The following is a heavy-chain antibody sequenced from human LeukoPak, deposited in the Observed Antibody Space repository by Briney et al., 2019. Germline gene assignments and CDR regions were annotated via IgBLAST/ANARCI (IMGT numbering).Heavy chain of an antibody. V-gene: IGHV3-15*01. CDR3: TTEEGAAAGTGWFDP. CDR2: IKSKTDSGTT. J-gene: IGHJ5*02. CDR1: GFTFSNAW. D-gene: IGHD6-13*01. Sequence: GGSLRLSCAASGFTFSNAWMSWVRQARGKGLEWVGRIKSKTDSGTTDYSAPLKARFTISRDDSKNTLYLQMNSLKTEDTAVYYCTTEEGAAAGTGWFDPWGQGTLVTVSS.